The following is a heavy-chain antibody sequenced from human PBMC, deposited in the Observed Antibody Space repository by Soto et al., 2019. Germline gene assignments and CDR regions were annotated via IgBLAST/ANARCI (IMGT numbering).Heavy chain of an antibody. J-gene: IGHJ4*02. CDR3: ARVDDYYDSSGYSRY. Sequence: QVQLVQSGAEVKKPGASVKVSCKASGYTFTSYAMHWVRQAPGQRLEWMGWINAGNGNTKYSQKFQGRVTITRDTSASTAYMELSSLRSEDTAVYYCARVDDYYDSSGYSRYWGQGTLVTVSS. CDR2: INAGNGNT. V-gene: IGHV1-3*01. D-gene: IGHD3-22*01. CDR1: GYTFTSYA.